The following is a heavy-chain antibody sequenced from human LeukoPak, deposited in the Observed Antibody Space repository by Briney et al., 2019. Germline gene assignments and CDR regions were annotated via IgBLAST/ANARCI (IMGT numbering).Heavy chain of an antibody. V-gene: IGHV1-46*02. CDR3: ARGMSSYFDY. D-gene: IGHD6-6*01. CDR1: ASTLNSYF. J-gene: IGHJ4*02. Sequence: ASVKVSCKASASTLNSYFTHWVRHAPGQGLEWMGIINPSGGNTGYAQKFQGRLSMTRDTSTNTVYMVLRSLRSEDTAVYYCARGMSSYFDYWGQGTLVTVSS. CDR2: INPSGGNT.